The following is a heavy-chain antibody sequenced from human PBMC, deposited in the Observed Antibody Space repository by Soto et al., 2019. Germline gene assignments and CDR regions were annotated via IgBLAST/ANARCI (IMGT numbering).Heavy chain of an antibody. CDR3: ARGFNWLDY. J-gene: IGHJ4*02. CDR1: GFTVSSNY. CDR2: IYSDGST. V-gene: IGHV3-53*01. Sequence: EVQLVESGRGLIQPGGSLRLSYAVAGFTVSSNYMTWVRQAPGKGLEWVSVIYSDGSTSYPDSVKGRFTISRDNSKNTLYLQMNSLRADDTAVYYCARGFNWLDYWGQGTLVTVSS. D-gene: IGHD1-20*01.